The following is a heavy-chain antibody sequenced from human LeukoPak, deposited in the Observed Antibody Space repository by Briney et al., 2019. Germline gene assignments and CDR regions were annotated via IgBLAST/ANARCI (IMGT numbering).Heavy chain of an antibody. J-gene: IGHJ6*03. Sequence: ASVNVSCKASGYTFTSYGISWVRQAPGQGLEWMGWMNPNSGNTGYAQKFQGRATITRNTSISTAYMELSSLRSEDTAVYYCARQSYSSSSFYYYYYYMDVWGKGTTVTVSS. CDR3: ARQSYSSSSFYYYYYYMDV. CDR1: GYTFTSYG. D-gene: IGHD6-6*01. V-gene: IGHV1-8*03. CDR2: MNPNSGNT.